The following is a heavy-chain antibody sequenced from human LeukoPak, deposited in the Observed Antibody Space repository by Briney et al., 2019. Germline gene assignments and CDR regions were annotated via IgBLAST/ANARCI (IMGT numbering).Heavy chain of an antibody. Sequence: GGSLRLSCSASGFIFSPYAMHWVRQAPGKGLEYVSSISSEGKTTYYADSVKGRFTISRDNSKNTLYLQMNSLRAEDTAVYYCATKEWGNYGMDVWGQGTTVTVSS. J-gene: IGHJ6*02. D-gene: IGHD7-27*01. CDR2: ISSEGKTT. CDR3: ATKEWGNYGMDV. CDR1: GFIFSPYA. V-gene: IGHV3-64*04.